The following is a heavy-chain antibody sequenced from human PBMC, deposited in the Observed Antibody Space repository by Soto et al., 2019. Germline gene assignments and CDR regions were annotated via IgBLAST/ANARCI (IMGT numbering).Heavy chain of an antibody. V-gene: IGHV1-69*02. Sequence: SVKVSCKASGGTFSNDIITWVRQAPGQGLEWMGRIIPLLDIANYAQKFQGRVTITADKSTSTAYMELSSLRSEDTAVYYCARPIAAAGPNYYYYGMDVWGQGTTVTVSS. J-gene: IGHJ6*02. CDR3: ARPIAAAGPNYYYYGMDV. CDR1: GGTFSNDI. CDR2: IIPLLDIA. D-gene: IGHD6-13*01.